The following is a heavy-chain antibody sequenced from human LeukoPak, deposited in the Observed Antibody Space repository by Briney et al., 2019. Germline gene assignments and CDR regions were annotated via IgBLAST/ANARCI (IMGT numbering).Heavy chain of an antibody. D-gene: IGHD3-9*01. CDR2: ISGGGAST. J-gene: IGHJ6*01. CDR1: GVTFSSYA. V-gene: IGHV3-23*01. CDR3: AKEGTYYDILTDLNYYYGMDV. Sequence: GGSLRLSCAASGVTFSSYAMSWLRQAPGKGREWVSGISGGGASTYYADSVRGRFTISRDNSKNTLYLQMNSLRAEDTAVYYCAKEGTYYDILTDLNYYYGMDVWGQGTTVTVSS.